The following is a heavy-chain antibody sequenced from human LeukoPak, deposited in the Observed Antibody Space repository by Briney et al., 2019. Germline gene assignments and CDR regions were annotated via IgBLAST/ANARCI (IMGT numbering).Heavy chain of an antibody. CDR3: ARSRQASGLFNS. V-gene: IGHV4-30-2*01. J-gene: IGHJ5*01. D-gene: IGHD3-10*01. CDR1: GGAITSGGYS. Sequence: SQTLSLTCTVSGGAITSGGYSWNWIRQPPGKGLEGIGCIYDRGPAYYNPSLKSRFTISVDRPKNQFFLNVTSLTAADTAVYYCARSRQASGLFNSWGQGTLVVVSS. CDR2: IYDRGPA.